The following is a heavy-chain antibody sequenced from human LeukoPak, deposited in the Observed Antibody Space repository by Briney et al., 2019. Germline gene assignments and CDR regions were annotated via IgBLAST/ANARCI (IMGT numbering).Heavy chain of an antibody. D-gene: IGHD3-22*01. CDR2: ISSSGSTI. CDR1: GFTFSSYE. V-gene: IGHV3-48*03. Sequence: PGGSLRLSCAASGFTFSSYEMNWVRQAPGKGLEWVSYISSSGSTIYYADSVKGRFTISRDNAKNSLYLQMNSLRAEDTAVYYCARVGIYYDSSGADAFDIWAKGQWSPSLQ. J-gene: IGHJ3*02. CDR3: ARVGIYYDSSGADAFDI.